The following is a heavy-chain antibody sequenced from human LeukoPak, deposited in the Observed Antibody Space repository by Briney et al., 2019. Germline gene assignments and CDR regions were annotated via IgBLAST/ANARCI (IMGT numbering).Heavy chain of an antibody. CDR1: GGSISSGGYY. D-gene: IGHD6-19*01. CDR2: IYYSGST. Sequence: SQALSLTCTVSGGSISSGGYYWSWIRQHPGKGLEWIGYIYYSGSTYYNPSLKSRVTISVDTSKNQFSLKLSSVTAADTAVYYCARDLGTSGWYTFDFWGQGTLVTVSS. J-gene: IGHJ5*01. V-gene: IGHV4-31*03. CDR3: ARDLGTSGWYTFDF.